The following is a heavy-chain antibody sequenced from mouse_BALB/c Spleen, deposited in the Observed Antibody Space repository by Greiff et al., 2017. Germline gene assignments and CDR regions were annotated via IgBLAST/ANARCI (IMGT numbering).Heavy chain of an antibody. Sequence: EVMLVESGGGLVKPGGSLKLSCAASGFTFSSYAMSWVRQTPEQRLEWVASISSGGSTYYPDSVKGRFTISRDNARNILYLQMSSLRSEDTAMYYCARGRGNSAWFAYWGQGTLVTVSA. CDR1: GFTFSSYA. CDR2: ISSGGST. V-gene: IGHV5-6-5*01. D-gene: IGHD2-1*01. CDR3: ARGRGNSAWFAY. J-gene: IGHJ3*01.